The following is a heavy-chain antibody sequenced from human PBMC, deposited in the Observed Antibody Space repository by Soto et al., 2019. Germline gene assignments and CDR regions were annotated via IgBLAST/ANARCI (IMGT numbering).Heavy chain of an antibody. V-gene: IGHV1-2*04. CDR3: ARGGSFLVLRGDAFDI. CDR2: INPNSGGT. J-gene: IGHJ3*02. D-gene: IGHD2-21*01. Sequence: ASVKVSCKASGYTFTGYYMHWVRQAPGQGLEWMGWINPNSGGTNYAQKFQGWVTMTRDTSISTAYMELSRLRSDDTAVYYCARGGSFLVLRGDAFDIWGQGTMVTVS. CDR1: GYTFTGYY.